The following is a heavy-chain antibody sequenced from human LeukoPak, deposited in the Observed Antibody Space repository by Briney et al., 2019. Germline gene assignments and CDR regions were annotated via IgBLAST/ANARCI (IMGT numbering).Heavy chain of an antibody. Sequence: GGSLRLSCAASGFAFSSYAMTWVRQAPGKGLEWVAVISYDGSNKYYADSVKGRFTISRDNSKNTLYLQMNSLRAEDTAVYYCARDVAVAGEFDYWGQGTLVTVSS. V-gene: IGHV3-30-3*01. CDR2: ISYDGSNK. D-gene: IGHD6-19*01. J-gene: IGHJ4*02. CDR3: ARDVAVAGEFDY. CDR1: GFAFSSYA.